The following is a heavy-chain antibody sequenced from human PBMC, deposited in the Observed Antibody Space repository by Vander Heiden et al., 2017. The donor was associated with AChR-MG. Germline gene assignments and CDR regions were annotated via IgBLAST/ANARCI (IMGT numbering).Heavy chain of an antibody. Sequence: QVQLQQWGAGLLKPSETLSLTCAVTGWSFSGYSWSRIRQPPGKGLEWIGQINEKGIANYNPSLKSRVTISVDSSKNQFALKLSSVTAADTALYYCARAPAITIFGVVPQPHYYYYGMDVWGQGTTVTVSS. J-gene: IGHJ6*02. D-gene: IGHD3-3*01. CDR3: ARAPAITIFGVVPQPHYYYYGMDV. V-gene: IGHV4-34*01. CDR1: GWSFSGYS. CDR2: INEKGIA.